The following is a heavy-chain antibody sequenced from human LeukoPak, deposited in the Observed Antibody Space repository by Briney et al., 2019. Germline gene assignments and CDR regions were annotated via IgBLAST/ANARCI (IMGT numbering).Heavy chain of an antibody. CDR1: GYTFTGYY. J-gene: IGHJ6*02. D-gene: IGHD4-17*01. CDR3: ARETTVTTDYYYYGMDV. Sequence: ASVKVSCKASGYTFTGYYMHWVRQAPGQGLEWVGRINPDSGGTNYAQKFQGRVTMTRDTSISTAYMELSRLRSDDTAVYYCARETTVTTDYYYYGMDVWGQGTTVTVSS. CDR2: INPDSGGT. V-gene: IGHV1-2*06.